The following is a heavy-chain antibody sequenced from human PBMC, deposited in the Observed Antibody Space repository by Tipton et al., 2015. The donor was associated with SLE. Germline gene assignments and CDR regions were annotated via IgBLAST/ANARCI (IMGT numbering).Heavy chain of an antibody. CDR2: IYYNGRT. J-gene: IGHJ2*01. CDR3: ARVPGMSGSYWGLARWQFDL. V-gene: IGHV4-59*01. CDR1: GGSISNFY. Sequence: TLSLTCIVSGGSISNFYWSWIRQPPGKGLEWIAYIYYNGRTNYNPSLKSRVTISVDTSKNQFSLKLASVTAADTAVYYCARVPGMSGSYWGLARWQFDLWGRGTLVTVSS. D-gene: IGHD1-26*01.